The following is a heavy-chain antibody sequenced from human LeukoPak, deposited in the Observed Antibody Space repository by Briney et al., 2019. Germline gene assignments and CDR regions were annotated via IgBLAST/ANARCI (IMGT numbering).Heavy chain of an antibody. Sequence: SETLSLTCTVSGGSISSYYWSWIRQPAGKGLEWIGRIYTTGSTNYNPSLRSRVTMSVDTSKNQFSLRLSSVTAADTAVYYCARAVAAGTSGWFDPWGQGTLVTVSS. CDR2: IYTTGST. CDR1: GGSISSYY. D-gene: IGHD6-13*01. CDR3: ARAVAAGTSGWFDP. J-gene: IGHJ5*02. V-gene: IGHV4-4*07.